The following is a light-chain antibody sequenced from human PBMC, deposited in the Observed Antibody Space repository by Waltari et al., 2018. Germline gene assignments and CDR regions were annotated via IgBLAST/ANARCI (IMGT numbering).Light chain of an antibody. V-gene: IGLV1-51*01. CDR3: GTWDNSLGGFV. J-gene: IGLJ1*01. Sequence: QSVLTQPPSVSAAPGQKVTIPCSGSSSNIGCNFVSFYQHLPGTAPKLLIYDDAKRPSRIPDRFSGSKSGTSATLGITGLQTGDEADYYCGTWDNSLGGFVFGTGTKVTGL. CDR2: DDA. CDR1: SSNIGCNF.